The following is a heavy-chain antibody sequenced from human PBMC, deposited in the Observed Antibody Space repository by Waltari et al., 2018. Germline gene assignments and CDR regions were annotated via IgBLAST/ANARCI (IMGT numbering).Heavy chain of an antibody. V-gene: IGHV3-7*01. CDR3: ARDSSSYNRRFDY. D-gene: IGHD6-13*01. J-gene: IGHJ4*02. CDR2: IKQDGSEK. CDR1: GFTFSSYW. Sequence: EVQLVESGGGLVQPGGSLRLSCAASGFTFSSYWMSWVRQAPGKGLEWGANIKQDGSEKYYGDSVKGRFTISRDNAKNSLYLQMNSLRAEDTAVYYCARDSSSYNRRFDYWGQGTLVTVSS.